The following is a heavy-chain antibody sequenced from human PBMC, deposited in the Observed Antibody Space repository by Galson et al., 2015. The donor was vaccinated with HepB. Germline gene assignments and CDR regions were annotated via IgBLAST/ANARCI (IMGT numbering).Heavy chain of an antibody. Sequence: SLRLSCAASGFIFSDYYMSWIRQAPGKGLEWLSYISGGTTYSNYADSVKGRFTISRDNAKNPLYLQINSLRADDTAVYDCARVADSDYGDHTHFDYWGQGSLVTVSA. J-gene: IGHJ4*02. D-gene: IGHD4-17*01. V-gene: IGHV3-11*06. CDR1: GFIFSDYY. CDR3: ARVADSDYGDHTHFDY. CDR2: ISGGTTYS.